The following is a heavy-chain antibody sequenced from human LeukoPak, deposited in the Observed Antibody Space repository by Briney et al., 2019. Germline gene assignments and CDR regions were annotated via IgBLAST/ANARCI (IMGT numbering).Heavy chain of an antibody. Sequence: GASVKVSCKASGYTFTSYGISCVRQAPGQGPEWMGWISAYNGNTNYAQKLQGSVTMTTDTSTSTAYMELRSLRSDDTPVYYCARLYRNYDYSYYYTDVWGKGTTVTVSS. J-gene: IGHJ6*03. CDR3: ARLYRNYDYSYYYTDV. D-gene: IGHD4-11*01. CDR2: ISAYNGNT. CDR1: GYTFTSYG. V-gene: IGHV1-18*01.